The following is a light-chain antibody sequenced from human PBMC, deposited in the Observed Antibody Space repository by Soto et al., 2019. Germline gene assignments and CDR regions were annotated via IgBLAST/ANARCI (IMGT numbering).Light chain of an antibody. J-gene: IGLJ1*01. Sequence: QSVLTQPASVSGSPGQSTTISCTGTSSDVGGYNYVSWYQQHPGKAPKLMIYDVSNRPSGVSNRFSGSKSGNTASLTISGLQAEDEADYYCSSYTSSRTLLFGTGTKVTVL. V-gene: IGLV2-14*01. CDR3: SSYTSSRTLL. CDR1: SSDVGGYNY. CDR2: DVS.